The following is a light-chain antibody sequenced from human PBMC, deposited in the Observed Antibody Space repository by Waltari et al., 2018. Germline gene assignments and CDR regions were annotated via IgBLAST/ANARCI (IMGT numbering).Light chain of an antibody. CDR1: QSVSSY. Sequence: EIVLTQSPATLSLSPGESATLSCRASQSVSSYLPWYQQKPGHPPRLLIYAAANRATGVPARFSGSGSGTDFTLTISSLEPEDFAVYYCQQRSHWPPLTFGGGTMVEL. CDR3: QQRSHWPPLT. J-gene: IGKJ4*01. V-gene: IGKV3-11*01. CDR2: AAA.